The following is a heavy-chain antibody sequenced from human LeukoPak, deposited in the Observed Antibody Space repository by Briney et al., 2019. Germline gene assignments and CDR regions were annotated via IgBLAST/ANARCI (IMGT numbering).Heavy chain of an antibody. CDR3: ARDSYCTSTTCRRDFDY. J-gene: IGHJ4*02. CDR1: GLTFTSYA. CDR2: ISGSGGDT. Sequence: GGSLRLSCAASGLTFTSYAMSWVRQAPGKGLEWVSAISGSGGDTYYADSVKGRFTLSRDNSKNTLYLQMNSLRADDTAVYYCARDSYCTSTTCRRDFDYWGQGTLVTVSS. V-gene: IGHV3-23*01. D-gene: IGHD2-2*01.